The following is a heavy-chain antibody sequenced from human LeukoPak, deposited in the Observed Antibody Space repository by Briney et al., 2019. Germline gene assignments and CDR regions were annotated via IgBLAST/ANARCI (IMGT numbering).Heavy chain of an antibody. CDR2: IYYSGST. V-gene: IGHV4-59*01. Sequence: SETLSLTCTVSGGSIRSYCWSWIRQPPGKGLEWLGYIYYSGSTNYNPSLMTRVTISVHSSKNQFSLKLSSVTAADTAVYYCARGRGETMAWYDAFDIWGQGTMVTVSS. CDR3: ARGRGETMAWYDAFDI. D-gene: IGHD4/OR15-4a*01. CDR1: GGSIRSYC. J-gene: IGHJ3*02.